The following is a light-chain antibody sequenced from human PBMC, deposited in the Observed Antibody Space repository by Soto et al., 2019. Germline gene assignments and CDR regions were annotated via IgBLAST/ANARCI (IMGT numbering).Light chain of an antibody. CDR2: DVS. V-gene: IGLV2-14*01. J-gene: IGLJ1*01. CDR3: SSYTSSSTLDV. CDR1: SSDVGGYNY. Sequence: QSALTQPASVSGSPGQSITFSCTGTSSDVGGYNYVSWYQQHPGKAPKLMIYDVSNRPSGVSNRFSGSKSGNTASLTISGLQAEDEADYYCSSYTSSSTLDVFGTGTKLTVL.